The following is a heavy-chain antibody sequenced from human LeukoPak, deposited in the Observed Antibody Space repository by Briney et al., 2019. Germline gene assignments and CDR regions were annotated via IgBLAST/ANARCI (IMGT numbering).Heavy chain of an antibody. CDR3: ARGPSGYHNT. V-gene: IGHV3-21*01. Sequence: GGSLRLSCAASGVTFRSDTLNWVRQALGKGREWVSSISSGSTYMYYADSVKGGFTISRDNSKNTLYLQMNSLRAEDTAVYYCARGPSGYHNTGGQGTLVTVSS. D-gene: IGHD5-12*01. J-gene: IGHJ4*02. CDR2: ISSGSTYM. CDR1: GVTFRSDT.